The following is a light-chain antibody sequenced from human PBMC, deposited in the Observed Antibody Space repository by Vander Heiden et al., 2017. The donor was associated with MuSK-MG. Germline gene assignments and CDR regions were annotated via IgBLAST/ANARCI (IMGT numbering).Light chain of an antibody. CDR1: QSVSSN. J-gene: IGKJ2*01. Sequence: IVMTQPPATLSVSPGERATLSCRARQSVSSNLAWYQQKPGQAPRLLIYGASTRATGIPARFSGSGSGTEFTLTISSLQSEDFAVYYCQQYNNGPPMYTFGQGTKLEIK. V-gene: IGKV3D-15*01. CDR2: GAS. CDR3: QQYNNGPPMYT.